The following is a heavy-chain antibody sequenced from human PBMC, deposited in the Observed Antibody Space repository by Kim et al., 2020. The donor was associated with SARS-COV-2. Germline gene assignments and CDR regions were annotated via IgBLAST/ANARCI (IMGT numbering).Heavy chain of an antibody. CDR1: GGSISSGGYY. CDR2: IYYSGST. CDR3: ASSGSGWSKFDP. V-gene: IGHV4-31*03. D-gene: IGHD3-10*01. Sequence: SETLSLTCTVSGGSISSGGYYWSWIRQHPGKGLEWIGYIYYSGSTYYNPSLKSRVTISVDTSKNQFSLKLSSVTAADTAVYYCASSGSGWSKFDPWGQGTLVTVSS. J-gene: IGHJ5*02.